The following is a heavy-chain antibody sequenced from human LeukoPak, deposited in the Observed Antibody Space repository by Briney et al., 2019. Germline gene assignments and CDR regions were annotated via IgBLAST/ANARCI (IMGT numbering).Heavy chain of an antibody. Sequence: SETLSLTCNVSGGSISRYYWSWIRQPAGKGLEWIGRVYTSGSTYYNPSLKSRVTMSVETSKSQFSLKLSSVTAADTAIYYCARGGEVGGTGSRFDYWGQGTLVTVSS. CDR2: VYTSGST. CDR1: GGSISRYY. J-gene: IGHJ4*02. V-gene: IGHV4-4*07. D-gene: IGHD1-26*01. CDR3: ARGGEVGGTGSRFDY.